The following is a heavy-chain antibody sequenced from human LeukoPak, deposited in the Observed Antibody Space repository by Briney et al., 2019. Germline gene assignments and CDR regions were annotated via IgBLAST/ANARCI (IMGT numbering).Heavy chain of an antibody. J-gene: IGHJ4*02. Sequence: SETLSLTCTVSGYSISSGYYWGWIRQPPGKGLEWIGSIYHSGSTYYNPSLKSRVTISVDTSKNQFSLKLSSVTAADTAVYYCARAEQWLGLNFDYWGQGTLVTVSS. CDR2: IYHSGST. D-gene: IGHD6-19*01. V-gene: IGHV4-38-2*02. CDR1: GYSISSGYY. CDR3: ARAEQWLGLNFDY.